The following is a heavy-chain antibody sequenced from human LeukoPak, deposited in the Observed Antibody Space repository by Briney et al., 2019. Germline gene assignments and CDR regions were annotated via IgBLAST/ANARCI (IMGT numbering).Heavy chain of an antibody. V-gene: IGHV4-59*01. CDR2: IYYTGIT. CDR3: ARGTDGFDI. CDR1: GDSISSYY. J-gene: IGHJ3*02. Sequence: SETLSLTCTVSGDSISSYYWSWIRQPPGKGLEWIAYIYYTGITNYNPSLKTRVTISVDTSKNQFSLELSSVTAADTAVYYCARGTDGFDIWGQGTMVTVSS.